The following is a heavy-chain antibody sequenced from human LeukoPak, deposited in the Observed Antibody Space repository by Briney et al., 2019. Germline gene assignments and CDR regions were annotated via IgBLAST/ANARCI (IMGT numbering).Heavy chain of an antibody. J-gene: IGHJ4*02. CDR1: GFTFSSYG. V-gene: IGHV3-30*02. Sequence: GGSLRLSCAASGFTFSSYGMHWVRQAPGKGLEWVAFIRSDGSNKYYADSVKGRFTISRDNAKNTLYLQMNSLRAEDTAVYYCARGGGYSYGSFDYWGQGTLVTVSS. D-gene: IGHD5-18*01. CDR2: IRSDGSNK. CDR3: ARGGGYSYGSFDY.